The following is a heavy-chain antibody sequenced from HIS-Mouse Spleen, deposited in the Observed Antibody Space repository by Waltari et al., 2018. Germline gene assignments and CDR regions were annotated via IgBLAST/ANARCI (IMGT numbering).Heavy chain of an antibody. CDR2: IYSSGST. CDR3: AREIPYSSSWYDWYFDL. J-gene: IGHJ2*01. CDR1: GGSISSSSYY. Sequence: QLQLQESGPGLVKPSETLSLTCTVSGGSISSSSYYWGWFRQPPGKGLGWFGSIYSSGSTYYNPSLKSRVTISVDTSKNQSSLKLSSVTAADPAVYYCAREIPYSSSWYDWYFDLWGRGTLVTVSS. V-gene: IGHV4-39*07. D-gene: IGHD6-13*01.